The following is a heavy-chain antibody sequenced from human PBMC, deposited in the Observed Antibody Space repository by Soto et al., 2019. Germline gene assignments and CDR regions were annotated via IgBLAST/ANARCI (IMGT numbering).Heavy chain of an antibody. J-gene: IGHJ6*03. CDR3: ARVGALYYYYYMDV. CDR1: GFTFSSYG. V-gene: IGHV3-33*01. CDR2: IWYDGSNK. Sequence: QVQLVESGGGVVQPGRSLRLSCAASGFTFSSYGMHWVRQAPGKGLEWVAVIWYDGSNKYYADSVKGRFTISRDNSKNTLSLQMNSLRAEDTAVYYCARVGALYYYYYMDVGGKGTTVTVSS.